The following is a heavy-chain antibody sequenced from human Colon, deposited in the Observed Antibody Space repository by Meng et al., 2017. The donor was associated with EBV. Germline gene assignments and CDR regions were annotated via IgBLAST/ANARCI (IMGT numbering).Heavy chain of an antibody. V-gene: IGHV4-34*01. D-gene: IGHD3-10*01. Sequence: QVQLQQWGAGLLKPSETLSRSCVVYGGSFRDYYWTWIRHPPGKGLEWIGEIDHRGNTKYNPSLKSRVTISLDTSKKQFSLKVSSVTAADSAVYYCARRGPSGNFSPWSQGALVTVSS. CDR1: GGSFRDYY. CDR3: ARRGPSGNFSP. CDR2: IDHRGNT. J-gene: IGHJ5*02.